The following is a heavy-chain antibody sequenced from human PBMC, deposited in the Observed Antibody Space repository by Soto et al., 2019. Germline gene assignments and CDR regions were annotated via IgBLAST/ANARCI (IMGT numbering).Heavy chain of an antibody. J-gene: IGHJ3*02. V-gene: IGHV1-69*13. CDR1: GGTFSSYA. CDR2: IIPIFGTA. CDR3: AKLAPVVVVAAKNPKADYSSAFDI. D-gene: IGHD2-15*01. Sequence: GASVKVSCKASGGTFSSYAISWVRQAPGQGLEWMGGIIPIFGTANYAQKFQGRVTITADESTSTAYMELSSLRSEDTAVYYCAKLAPVVVVAAKNPKADYSSAFDIWGQGTMVTVSS.